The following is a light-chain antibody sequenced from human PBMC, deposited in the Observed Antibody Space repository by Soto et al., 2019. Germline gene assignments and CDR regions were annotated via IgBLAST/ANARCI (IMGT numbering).Light chain of an antibody. J-gene: IGLJ2*01. Sequence: QSVLTQPPSASGSPGQSVTISCTGTSSDVGGYNYVSWYQQHPGKAPKLMIYEVSKRPSGVPDRFSGSKSGNTASLTVSGLQVGVGGDYYCTSYAGTNNLVLAGGPKLTVL. CDR2: EVS. V-gene: IGLV2-8*01. CDR1: SSDVGGYNY. CDR3: TSYAGTNNLV.